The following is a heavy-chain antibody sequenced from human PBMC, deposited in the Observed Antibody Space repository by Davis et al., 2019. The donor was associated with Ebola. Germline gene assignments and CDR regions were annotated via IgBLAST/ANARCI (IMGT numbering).Heavy chain of an antibody. CDR1: VCTFSSYA. Sequence: SVKVSCKASVCTFSSYAISWVRQAPGQGLEWMGGIIPIFGTANYAQKFQGRVTITADKSTSTAYMELSSLRSEDTAVYYCAREKTYYYGSGSLHYGMDVWGQGTTVTVSS. J-gene: IGHJ6*02. V-gene: IGHV1-69*06. CDR3: AREKTYYYGSGSLHYGMDV. CDR2: IIPIFGTA. D-gene: IGHD3-10*01.